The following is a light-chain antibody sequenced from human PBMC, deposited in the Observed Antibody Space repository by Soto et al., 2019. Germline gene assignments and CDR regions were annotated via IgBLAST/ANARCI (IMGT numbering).Light chain of an antibody. CDR1: QDIANY. J-gene: IGKJ2*01. CDR3: LQYGILPPYT. V-gene: IGKV1-33*01. Sequence: DIQMTQSPSSLSASVGDRVTITCQASQDIANYLNWYQQRPGKAPKLLIFDGSNLETEAPSRYSGSGSGTHSTFTISSLRPEDIATYYCLQYGILPPYTFGQGTKLEIK. CDR2: DGS.